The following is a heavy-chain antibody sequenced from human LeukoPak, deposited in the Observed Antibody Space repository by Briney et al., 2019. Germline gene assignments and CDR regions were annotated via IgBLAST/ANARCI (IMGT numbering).Heavy chain of an antibody. J-gene: IGHJ5*02. CDR1: GLTFSSYS. CDR3: ASGKGHDFWSGYLSWFDP. V-gene: IGHV3-48*04. CDR2: ISSSSSTI. D-gene: IGHD3-3*01. Sequence: GGSLRLTCVASGLTFSSYSMNWVRQAPGKGLEWISCISSSSSTIYYADSVKGRFTISRDNAKNSLYLQMNSLRAEDTAVYYCASGKGHDFWSGYLSWFDPWGQGTLVTVSS.